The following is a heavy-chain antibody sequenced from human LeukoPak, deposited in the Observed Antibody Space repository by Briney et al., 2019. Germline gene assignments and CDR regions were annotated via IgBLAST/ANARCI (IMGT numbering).Heavy chain of an antibody. CDR3: VGDWFGET. CDR2: IKKDGSEK. CDR1: GFTVSGYW. D-gene: IGHD3-10*01. J-gene: IGHJ5*02. Sequence: GGSLSRSRAPSGFTVSGYWMSWVSQAPGKGLEGLADIKKDGSEKNYVDSVKGRFTISRDNAKNSLYLQMNSLRAEDTAVYYWVGDWFGETWGQGTLVTVSS. V-gene: IGHV3-7*01.